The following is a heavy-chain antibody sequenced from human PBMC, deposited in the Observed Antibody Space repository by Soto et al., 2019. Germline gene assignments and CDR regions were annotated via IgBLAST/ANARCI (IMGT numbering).Heavy chain of an antibody. V-gene: IGHV1-69*02. CDR2: IIPILGIA. D-gene: IGHD5-18*01. CDR1: GGTFSSYT. CDR3: ASSSEYTYGYPDAFDI. J-gene: IGHJ3*02. Sequence: SVKVSCKASGGTFSSYTISWVRQAPGQGLEWMGRIIPILGIANYAQKFQGRVTITADKSTSTAYMELSGLRSEDTAVYYCASSSEYTYGYPDAFDICGQGTMVNVSS.